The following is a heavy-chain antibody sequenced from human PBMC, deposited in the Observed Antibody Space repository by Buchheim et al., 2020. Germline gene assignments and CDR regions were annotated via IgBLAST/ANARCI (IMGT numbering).Heavy chain of an antibody. CDR2: MHYGGTT. J-gene: IGHJ4*02. Sequence: QVQLQESGPGLVEPSGTLSLTCAVSGVSISSSNWWSWVRQPPGEGLEWIGEMHYGGTTNYNPSLESRVTISVDKSKNHFSLKLTSVTAADTAVYYCVRYPYGIIPPGIDYWGQGTL. CDR3: VRYPYGIIPPGIDY. CDR1: GVSISSSNW. D-gene: IGHD1-1*01. V-gene: IGHV4-4*02.